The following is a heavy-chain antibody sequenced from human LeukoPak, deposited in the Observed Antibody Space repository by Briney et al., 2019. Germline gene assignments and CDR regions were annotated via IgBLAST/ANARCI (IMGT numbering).Heavy chain of an antibody. V-gene: IGHV3-7*04. CDR2: MNQDGSQK. CDR1: GFTFSSYW. CDR3: ARVVKGAFDI. Sequence: GGSLRLSCAASGFTFSSYWMTWVRQAPGKGLEWVANMNQDGSQKYYLDSVKGRFTISRDNAKNSLNLQMNSLRAEDSAVYYRARVVKGAFDIWGQGTMVTVSS. D-gene: IGHD4-23*01. J-gene: IGHJ3*02.